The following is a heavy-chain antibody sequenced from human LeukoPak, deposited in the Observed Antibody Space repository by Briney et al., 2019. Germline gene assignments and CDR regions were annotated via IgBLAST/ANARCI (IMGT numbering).Heavy chain of an antibody. D-gene: IGHD1-1*01. J-gene: IGHJ6*03. CDR2: ISSSSSYI. Sequence: GGSLRLSCAASGFTFSSYSMNWVRQAPGKGLEWVSSISSSSSYIYYADSVKGRFTISRDNAKNSLYLQMNSLRAEDTAVYYCASREVAAGYYYYMDVWGKGTTVTVSS. CDR1: GFTFSSYS. V-gene: IGHV3-21*01. CDR3: ASREVAAGYYYYMDV.